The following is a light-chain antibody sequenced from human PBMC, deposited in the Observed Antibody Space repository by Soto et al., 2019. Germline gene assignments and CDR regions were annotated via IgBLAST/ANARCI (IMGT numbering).Light chain of an antibody. CDR1: QDVLNNY. V-gene: IGKV3-20*01. CDR2: AIS. CDR3: QQFGTPPWT. J-gene: IGKJ1*01. Sequence: DIVLTQSPGTLSLSPGERATLSCRASQDVLNNYLAWFQQKPGQAPRLLISAISTRASGIPDRFSGSGSGTHFNLTISRLEPEDFAVYYCQQFGTPPWTFGQGTMVE.